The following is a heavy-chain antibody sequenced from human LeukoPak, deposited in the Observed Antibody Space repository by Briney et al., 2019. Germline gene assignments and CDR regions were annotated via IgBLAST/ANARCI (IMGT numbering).Heavy chain of an antibody. V-gene: IGHV1-2*02. CDR3: AREGRIAVAGTFLATGTNWFDP. D-gene: IGHD6-19*01. Sequence: ASVKVSCKASGYTFTGYYIHWVRQAPGQGLEWMGWINPNRGGTNYAQKFQGRVTMTRDTSLSTAHMELSRLRSDATAVYYCAREGRIAVAGTFLATGTNWFDPWGQGTLVTISS. J-gene: IGHJ5*02. CDR2: INPNRGGT. CDR1: GYTFTGYY.